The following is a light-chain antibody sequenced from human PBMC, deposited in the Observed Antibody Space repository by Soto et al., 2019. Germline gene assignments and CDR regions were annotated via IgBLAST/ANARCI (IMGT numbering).Light chain of an antibody. CDR1: QSVSSY. V-gene: IGKV3-11*01. CDR2: DAS. CDR3: QQYTNWPPIT. J-gene: IGKJ5*01. Sequence: EIVLTQSPATLSLSPWERATLSCRASQSVSSYLAWYQQKPGQAPRLLIYDASNRATGIPAGFSGSGSGTDFTLTISNLQSEDFAVYYCQQYTNWPPITFGQGTRLEIK.